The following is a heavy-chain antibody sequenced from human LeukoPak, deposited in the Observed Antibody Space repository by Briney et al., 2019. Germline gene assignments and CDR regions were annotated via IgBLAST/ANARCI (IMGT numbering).Heavy chain of an antibody. D-gene: IGHD5-24*01. CDR1: GFTFRSTG. V-gene: IGHV3-74*01. CDR3: ARGMGTY. CDR2: INSDGSST. J-gene: IGHJ4*02. Sequence: GGPLSFXWEAPGFTFRSTGMPWVGRAPGKGLVWVSRINSDGSSTSYADSVKGRFTISRDNAKNTLYLQMNSLRAEDTAVYYCARGMGTYWGQGTLVTVSS.